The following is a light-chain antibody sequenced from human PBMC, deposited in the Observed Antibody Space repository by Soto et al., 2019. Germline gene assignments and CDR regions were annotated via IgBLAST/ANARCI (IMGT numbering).Light chain of an antibody. CDR2: RAS. Sequence: DIQMTQSPASLSASVGDRVTISCRASQTISTFLNWYRQKPGTAPRLLIYRASSVQSGVPPRFSGSGSGRDFTLTISSLRPEDIATYFCQQRYSSPPWTFGQGTKVDIK. J-gene: IGKJ1*01. V-gene: IGKV1-39*01. CDR1: QTISTF. CDR3: QQRYSSPPWT.